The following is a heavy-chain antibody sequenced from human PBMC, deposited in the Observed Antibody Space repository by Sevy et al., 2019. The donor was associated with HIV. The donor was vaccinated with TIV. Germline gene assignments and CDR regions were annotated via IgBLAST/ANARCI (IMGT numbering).Heavy chain of an antibody. CDR3: ARDPRMYGDYLLAYFDY. J-gene: IGHJ4*02. V-gene: IGHV3-30*03. CDR1: GFTFSDYG. Sequence: GGSLRLSCAASGFTFSDYGMHWVRQAPGKGLEWVVVISYDGSNKYYADSVKGRFTISRDNSKNTLFLQMDSLRAEDTAVYYCARDPRMYGDYLLAYFDYWGQGALVTVSS. D-gene: IGHD2-8*01. CDR2: ISYDGSNK.